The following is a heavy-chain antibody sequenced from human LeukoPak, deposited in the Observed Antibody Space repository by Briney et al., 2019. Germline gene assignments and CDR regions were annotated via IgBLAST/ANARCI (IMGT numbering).Heavy chain of an antibody. D-gene: IGHD6-19*01. J-gene: IGHJ4*02. CDR3: ARDLSSGSDLDY. CDR2: INPNSGGT. Sequence: ASEKVSCKASGYTFTGYYMHWVRQAPGQGLEWMGWINPNSGGTNYAQKFQGRVTMTRDTSISTAYMELSRLRSDDTAVYYCARDLSSGSDLDYWGQGTLVTVSS. CDR1: GYTFTGYY. V-gene: IGHV1-2*02.